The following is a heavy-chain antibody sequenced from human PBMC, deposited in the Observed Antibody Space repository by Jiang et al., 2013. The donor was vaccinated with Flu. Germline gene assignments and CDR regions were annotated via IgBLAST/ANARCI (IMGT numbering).Heavy chain of an antibody. J-gene: IGHJ3*02. V-gene: IGHV1-18*01. CDR3: ARAHTMIVVVTQIDI. D-gene: IGHD3-22*01. Sequence: YGSQLGATGPGQGLEWMGWISAYNGNTNYAQKLQGRVTMTTDTSTSTAYMELRSLRSDDTAVYYCARAHTMIVVVTQIDIWGQGTMVTVSS. CDR1: YG. CDR2: ISAYNGNT.